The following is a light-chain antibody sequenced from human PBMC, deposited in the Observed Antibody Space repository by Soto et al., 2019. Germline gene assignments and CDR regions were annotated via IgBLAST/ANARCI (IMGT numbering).Light chain of an antibody. J-gene: IGKJ4*01. CDR1: QTINTW. Sequence: IQMTQSPSTLSASVGDRVTITCRASQTINTWLAWYQQKPGTAPKLLIYKASSLQDGVPPRFSGSGSGTEFTLTITDLQPDDFATYFCQQYNSYVTFGGGTKVEIK. CDR3: QQYNSYVT. V-gene: IGKV1-5*03. CDR2: KAS.